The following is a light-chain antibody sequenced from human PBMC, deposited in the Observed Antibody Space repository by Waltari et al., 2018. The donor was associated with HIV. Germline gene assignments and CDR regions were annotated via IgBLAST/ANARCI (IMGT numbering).Light chain of an antibody. CDR3: AAWDDSLNSYV. V-gene: IGLV1-44*01. CDR2: RDV. CDR1: ISNIGSKT. J-gene: IGLJ1*01. Sequence: QSVLTQSPSASGPPGQRDIISCSGTISNIGSKTVNWYRQLPGTAPKLLIYRDVKRPSGVPDRFSGSKSGTSASLAISGLQSEDEADYYCAAWDDSLNSYVFGPGTKVTVL.